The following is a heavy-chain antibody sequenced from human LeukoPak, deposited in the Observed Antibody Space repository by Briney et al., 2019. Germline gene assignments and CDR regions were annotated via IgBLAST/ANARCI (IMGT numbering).Heavy chain of an antibody. CDR2: ITSSSSII. D-gene: IGHD2-21*01. Sequence: GGSLRLSCAVSGLSFTNAWMNWVRQAPGKGLEWVSFITSSSSIIYYADSVKGRFTISRDNAKNSLYLRMNSLRDEDTAVYYCARDLFNAFDIWGQGTMVTVSS. J-gene: IGHJ3*02. CDR1: GLSFTNAW. CDR3: ARDLFNAFDI. V-gene: IGHV3-48*02.